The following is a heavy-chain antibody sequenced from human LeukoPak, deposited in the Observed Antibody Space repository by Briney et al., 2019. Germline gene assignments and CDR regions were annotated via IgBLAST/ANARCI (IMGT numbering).Heavy chain of an antibody. CDR3: ARDPARSGYNWFDP. CDR1: GGSISSYY. CDR2: IYTSGST. V-gene: IGHV4-4*07. Sequence: SETLSLTCTVSGGSISSYYWSWIRQPAGKGLEWIGRIYTSGSTNYNPSLKSRVTMSVDTSKNQFSLKLSSVTAADTAVYYCARDPARSGYNWFDPWGQGTLVTVSS. D-gene: IGHD3-22*01. J-gene: IGHJ5*02.